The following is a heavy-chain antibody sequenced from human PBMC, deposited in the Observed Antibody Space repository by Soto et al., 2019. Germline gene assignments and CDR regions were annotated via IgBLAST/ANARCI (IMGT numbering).Heavy chain of an antibody. V-gene: IGHV3-15*01. J-gene: IGHJ4*02. CDR2: IKSKTDGGTT. Sequence: EVQLVVSGGGLVKPGGCLRLSCAASGFTFSNAWMSWVREDPGKGLEWVGSIKSKTDGGTTDYAGPVKGRLTISRDDSKNTLYLQINSLKTEETAMYYCTTQSRIDYWGPGTLVTVSS. CDR1: GFTFSNAW. CDR3: TTQSRIDY.